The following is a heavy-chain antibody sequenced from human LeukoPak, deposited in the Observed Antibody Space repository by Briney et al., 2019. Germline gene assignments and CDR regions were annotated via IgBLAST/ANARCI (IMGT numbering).Heavy chain of an antibody. CDR3: ARGRMMSGMDV. Sequence: PSQTLSLTCAISGDSVSRSSAYWNWFRQSPSRGLEWLGRTYYRSKWLNDYAASVKSRISANPDTSKNHYSLQLNSETPEDTAIYYCARGRMMSGMDVWGQGTTVTVSS. V-gene: IGHV6-1*01. CDR1: GDSVSRSSAY. J-gene: IGHJ6*02. D-gene: IGHD3-16*01. CDR2: TYYRSKWLN.